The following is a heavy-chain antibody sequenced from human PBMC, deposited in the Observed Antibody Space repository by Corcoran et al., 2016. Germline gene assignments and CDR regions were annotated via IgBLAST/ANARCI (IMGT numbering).Heavy chain of an antibody. CDR2: TYYRYKWYI. J-gene: IGHJ5*02. D-gene: IGHD5-12*01. CDR1: GDSVSSNIAG. CDR3: GGGGLVAYIRDWFDT. Sequence: QVQLQQSGPGLVKPSQTLSLTCAISGDSVSSNIAGWNWIRQSPSRGLEWLGRTYYRYKWYIDYAVSVKGRISINVDTSKNQFSLQLNSVIPEDSAVYYRGGGGLVAYIRDWFDTWGQGNLVTVSS. V-gene: IGHV6-1*01.